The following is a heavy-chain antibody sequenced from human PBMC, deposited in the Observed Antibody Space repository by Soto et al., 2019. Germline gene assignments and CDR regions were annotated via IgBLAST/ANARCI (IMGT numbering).Heavy chain of an antibody. Sequence: PSETLSLPCTVSGGSSSSYYWSWIRQPPGKGLEWIGYIYYSGSTNYNPALKSRVTISVDTSKNQFSLKLSSVTAADTAVYYCARRWGRTFDYWGQGTLVTVSS. CDR1: GGSSSSYY. CDR2: IYYSGST. J-gene: IGHJ4*02. V-gene: IGHV4-59*08. D-gene: IGHD1-26*01. CDR3: ARRWGRTFDY.